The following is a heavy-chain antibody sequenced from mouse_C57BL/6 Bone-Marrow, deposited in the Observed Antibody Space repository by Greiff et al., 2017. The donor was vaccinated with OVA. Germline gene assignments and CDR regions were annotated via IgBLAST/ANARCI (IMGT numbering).Heavy chain of an antibody. CDR2: IHPNSGST. J-gene: IGHJ2*01. CDR3: ARDYGSSYGLFDY. D-gene: IGHD1-1*01. CDR1: GYTFTSYW. V-gene: IGHV1-64*01. Sequence: VQLQQPGAELVKPGASVKLSCKASGYTFTSYWMHWVKQRPGQGLEWIGMIHPNSGSTNYNEKFKSKATLTVDKSSRTAYMQLSSLTSEDSAVYYCARDYGSSYGLFDYWGQGTTLTVSS.